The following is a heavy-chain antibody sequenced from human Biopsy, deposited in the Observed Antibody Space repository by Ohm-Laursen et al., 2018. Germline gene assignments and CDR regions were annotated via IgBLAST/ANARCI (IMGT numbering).Heavy chain of an antibody. CDR1: GGSLSSYS. J-gene: IGHJ5*02. CDR2: IYTSGIT. Sequence: SETLSLTCTVSGGSLSSYSWSWIRQPAGKGLEWIGQIYTSGITNYNPSLKSRVTMSVDTSKMKFSLGVSSVTAADTAVYYCARDRDRRGWFDPWGQGTLVTVSS. V-gene: IGHV4-4*07. D-gene: IGHD1-14*01. CDR3: ARDRDRRGWFDP.